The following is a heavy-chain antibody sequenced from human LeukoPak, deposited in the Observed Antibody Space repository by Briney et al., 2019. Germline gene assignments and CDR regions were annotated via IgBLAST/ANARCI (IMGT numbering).Heavy chain of an antibody. CDR3: AKKRRRGYYLNSAFDM. D-gene: IGHD3-3*01. J-gene: IGHJ3*02. CDR2: VSHRGTT. Sequence: SETLSLTCSVNGDSFNTYYWSWIRQPPGKALEWIGEVSHRGTTSYSPSLKSRVTISVETSKNQFSLSVKSVTAADTAIYYCAKKRRRGYYLNSAFDMWGQGTMVTVSS. CDR1: GDSFNTYY. V-gene: IGHV4-34*01.